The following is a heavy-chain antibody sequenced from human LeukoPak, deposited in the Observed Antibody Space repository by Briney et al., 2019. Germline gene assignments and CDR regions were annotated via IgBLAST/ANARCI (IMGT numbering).Heavy chain of an antibody. D-gene: IGHD1-26*01. J-gene: IGHJ3*02. CDR2: INPSGGST. CDR3: AREQEWELLGEAFDI. V-gene: IGHV1-46*01. Sequence: ASVKVSCKASGYTFTGYYMHWVRQAPGQGLEWMGIINPSGGSTSYAQKFQGRVTMTRDTSTSTVYMELSSLRSEDTAVYYCAREQEWELLGEAFDIWGQGTMVTVSS. CDR1: GYTFTGYY.